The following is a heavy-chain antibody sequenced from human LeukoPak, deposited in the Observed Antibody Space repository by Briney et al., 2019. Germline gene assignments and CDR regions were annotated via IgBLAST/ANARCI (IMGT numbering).Heavy chain of an antibody. J-gene: IGHJ4*02. CDR1: GYSISSGYH. CDR3: AREGPGFDY. V-gene: IGHV4-38-2*02. CDR2: IYHSGGT. Sequence: SETLSLTCTVSGYSISSGYHWGWIRQPPGKGLEWIGSIYHSGGTYYNPSLKSRVAISVDTSKNQFSLRLNSVTAADTAVYYCAREGPGFDYWGQGTLVTVSS.